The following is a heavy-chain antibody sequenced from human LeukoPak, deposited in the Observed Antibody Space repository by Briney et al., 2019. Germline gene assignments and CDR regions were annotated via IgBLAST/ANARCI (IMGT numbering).Heavy chain of an antibody. CDR3: ASMAGATTGRNFDY. D-gene: IGHD1-26*01. CDR2: IYHSGST. V-gene: IGHV4-38-2*02. CDR1: GYSISSGYY. J-gene: IGHJ4*02. Sequence: SETLSLTCTVSGYSISSGYYWGWIRQPPGKGLEWIGSIYHSGSTYYNPSLKSPVTISVDTSKNQFSLKLSSVTAADTAVYYCASMAGATTGRNFDYWGQGTLVTVSS.